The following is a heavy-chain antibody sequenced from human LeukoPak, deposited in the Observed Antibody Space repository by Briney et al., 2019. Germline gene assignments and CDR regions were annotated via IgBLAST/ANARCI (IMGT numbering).Heavy chain of an antibody. V-gene: IGHV3-33*06. CDR3: AKDLTLYDSSGFFDY. D-gene: IGHD3-22*01. CDR2: IWYDGSDK. Sequence: GRSLRLSCAASGFTFSNYAMHWVRQAPGKGLEWVAVIWYDGSDKYYVDSVKGRFTTSRDTSKNTLYLRMNSLRAEDTAVYYCAKDLTLYDSSGFFDYWGQGTLVTVSS. CDR1: GFTFSNYA. J-gene: IGHJ4*02.